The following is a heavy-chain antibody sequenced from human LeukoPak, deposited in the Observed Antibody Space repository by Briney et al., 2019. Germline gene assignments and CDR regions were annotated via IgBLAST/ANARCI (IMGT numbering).Heavy chain of an antibody. CDR2: IKSKTDGGTA. CDR1: GFTFSNAW. V-gene: IGHV3-15*01. CDR3: ARGSRHSKFDY. D-gene: IGHD6-13*01. J-gene: IGHJ4*02. Sequence: GGSLRLSCAASGFTFSNAWMSWVRQAPGKGLEWVGRIKSKTDGGTADYAAPVKGRFTISRDDSKNTLYLQMNSLRSEDTAVYYCARGSRHSKFDYWGQGTLVTVSS.